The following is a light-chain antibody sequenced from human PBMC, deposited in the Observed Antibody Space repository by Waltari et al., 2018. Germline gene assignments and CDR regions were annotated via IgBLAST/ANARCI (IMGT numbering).Light chain of an antibody. CDR1: QNIRAY. CDR3: QQSYSVPLT. J-gene: IGKJ4*01. Sequence: RVHINSRGSQNIRAYFNGYQKKPGKAPNLLGYKAVTLESGVPVRVSGSGSGTDCTLTISSLQPEDFATYYCQQSYSVPLTVGGGTKVEI. CDR2: KAV. V-gene: IGKV1-39*01.